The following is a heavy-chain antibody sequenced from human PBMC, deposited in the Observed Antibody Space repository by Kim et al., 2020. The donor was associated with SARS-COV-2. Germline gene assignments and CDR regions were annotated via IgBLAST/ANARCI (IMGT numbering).Heavy chain of an antibody. J-gene: IGHJ4*02. V-gene: IGHV3-7*01. CDR3: ARAPLGTRLDY. Sequence: KYYVDSVKGRFTISRDNAKNSLYLQMNSLRAEDTAVYYCARAPLGTRLDYWGQGTLVTVSS. CDR2: K.